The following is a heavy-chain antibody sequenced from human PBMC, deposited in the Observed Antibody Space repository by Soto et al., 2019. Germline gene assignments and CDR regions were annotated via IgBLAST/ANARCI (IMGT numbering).Heavy chain of an antibody. CDR3: AGAMIVVVRSPFFY. D-gene: IGHD3-22*01. J-gene: IGHJ4*02. Sequence: GASVKVSCKASGGTFSSYAISWVRQAPGQGLEWMGGIIPIFGTANYAQKFQGRVTITADESTSTAYMELSSLRSEDTAVYYCAGAMIVVVRSPFFYWGQGTLVTVSS. V-gene: IGHV1-69*13. CDR1: GGTFSSYA. CDR2: IIPIFGTA.